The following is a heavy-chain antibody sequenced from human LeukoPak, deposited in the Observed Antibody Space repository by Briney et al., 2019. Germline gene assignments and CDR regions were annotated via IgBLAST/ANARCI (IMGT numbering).Heavy chain of an antibody. CDR3: ARGARQQLVSSYYMDV. CDR1: GYTFTSYA. Sequence: ASVKVSCKASGYTFTSYAMNWVRQAPGQGLEWMGWINTNTGNPTYAQGFTGRFVFSLDTSVSTAYLQISSLKAEDTAVYYCARGARQQLVSSYYMDVWGKGTTVTVSS. D-gene: IGHD6-13*01. V-gene: IGHV7-4-1*02. CDR2: INTNTGNP. J-gene: IGHJ6*03.